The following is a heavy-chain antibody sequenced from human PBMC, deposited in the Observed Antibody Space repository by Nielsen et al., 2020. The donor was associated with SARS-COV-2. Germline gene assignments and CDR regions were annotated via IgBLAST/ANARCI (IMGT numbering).Heavy chain of an antibody. CDR3: ARRSTTYYYDSTTYYGALDF. CDR2: VNPNAGTT. Sequence: WVRQAPGQGLEWMGVVNPNAGTTKYAQTLEGRVTMTRDKSTNTVYMGVSSLRADDTAMYYCARRSTTYYYDSTTYYGALDFWGQGTLVTVSS. V-gene: IGHV1-46*04. J-gene: IGHJ4*02. D-gene: IGHD2/OR15-2a*01.